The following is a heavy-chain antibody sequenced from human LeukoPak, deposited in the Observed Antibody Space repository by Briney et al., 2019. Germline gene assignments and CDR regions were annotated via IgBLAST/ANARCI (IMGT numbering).Heavy chain of an antibody. Sequence: GASVKVSCKASGYTFTSYDINWVRQATGQGLEWMGWMNPNSGNTGYAQKFQGRVTMTRNTSISTAYMELSSLRSEDTAVYYCARGTHSSGWYGSKGDAFDIWGQGTMVTVSS. D-gene: IGHD6-19*01. J-gene: IGHJ3*02. CDR2: MNPNSGNT. CDR1: GYTFTSYD. CDR3: ARGTHSSGWYGSKGDAFDI. V-gene: IGHV1-8*01.